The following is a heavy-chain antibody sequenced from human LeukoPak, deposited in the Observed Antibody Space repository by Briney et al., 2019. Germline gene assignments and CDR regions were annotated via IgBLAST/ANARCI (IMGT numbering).Heavy chain of an antibody. V-gene: IGHV4-59*11. D-gene: IGHD3-3*01. CDR3: ARATPYYDFWSGYQNYYYYMDV. CDR1: GGSISSHY. CDR2: IYYSGST. Sequence: TSETLSLTCTVSGGSISSHYWSWIRQPPGKGLEWIGYIYYSGSTNYNPSLKSRVTISVDTSKNQFSLKLSSVTAADTAVYYCARATPYYDFWSGYQNYYYYMDVWGKGTTVTVSS. J-gene: IGHJ6*03.